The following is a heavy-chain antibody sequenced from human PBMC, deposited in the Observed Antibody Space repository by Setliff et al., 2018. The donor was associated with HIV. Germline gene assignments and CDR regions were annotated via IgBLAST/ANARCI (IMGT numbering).Heavy chain of an antibody. CDR2: IDPDKGDT. D-gene: IGHD2-15*01. Sequence: ASVKVSCKASGYRFSSYGISWVRQAPGQGLESMGWIDPDKGDTGYAHNFQGRVIMTRDTSTSTVYMELHWLTSDDTAVYYCERVAHRLSGGIDYRGQGTQVTVSS. CDR3: ERVAHRLSGGIDY. CDR1: GYRFSSYG. V-gene: IGHV1-2*02. J-gene: IGHJ4*02.